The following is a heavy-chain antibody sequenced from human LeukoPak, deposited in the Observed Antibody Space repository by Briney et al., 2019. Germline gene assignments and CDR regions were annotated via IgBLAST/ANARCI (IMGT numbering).Heavy chain of an antibody. D-gene: IGHD6-19*01. Sequence: PGGSLRLSCAASGFTFSSYGMHWVRQAPGKGLEWVAVIWYDGSNKYYADSVKGRFTISRDNSKNTLYLQMNSLRAEDTAVYYCARDQARDSGWTTSDYWGQGTLVTVSS. CDR3: ARDQARDSGWTTSDY. V-gene: IGHV3-33*01. CDR2: IWYDGSNK. J-gene: IGHJ4*02. CDR1: GFTFSSYG.